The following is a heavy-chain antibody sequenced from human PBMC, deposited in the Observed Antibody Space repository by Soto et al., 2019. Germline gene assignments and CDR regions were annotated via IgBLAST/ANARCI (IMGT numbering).Heavy chain of an antibody. J-gene: IGHJ6*02. CDR1: GFTFSSYG. D-gene: IGHD2-15*01. V-gene: IGHV3-33*01. Sequence: AGGSLRLSCAASGFTFSSYGMHWVRQAPGKGLERVAVIWYDGSNKYYADSVKGRFTISRDNSKNTLYLQMNSLRAEDTAVYYCASWKDIVVVVAATTDLYYYGMDVWGQGXTVTVYS. CDR3: ASWKDIVVVVAATTDLYYYGMDV. CDR2: IWYDGSNK.